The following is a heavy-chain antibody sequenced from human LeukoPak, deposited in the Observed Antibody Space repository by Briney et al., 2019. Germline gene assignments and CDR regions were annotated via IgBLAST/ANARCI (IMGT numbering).Heavy chain of an antibody. Sequence: GGSLRLSCAASGFTFSTYWMTWVRQAPGKGLEWVASIKQDGSEKYYVDSVKGRFTISRDNAKNSLYLQMNSLRAEDTAVYYCAKDSPPDYWGQGTLVTVSS. CDR3: AKDSPPDY. D-gene: IGHD1-14*01. CDR1: GFTFSTYW. V-gene: IGHV3-7*01. CDR2: IKQDGSEK. J-gene: IGHJ4*02.